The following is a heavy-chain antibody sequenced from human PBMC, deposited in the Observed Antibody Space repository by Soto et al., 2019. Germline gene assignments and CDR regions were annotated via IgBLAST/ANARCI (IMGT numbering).Heavy chain of an antibody. D-gene: IGHD3-10*01. CDR2: ISPMFGAA. CDR1: GGTFNTYA. CDR3: AREVQVHTPAFVY. Sequence: QVQLVQSGAEMKKPGSSVKVSCQSSGGTFNTYAMNWVRQAPGQGPEWMGDISPMFGAANYAPKFQGRVTITADESTGTSYMQVGSLTSEATALYFCAREVQVHTPAFVYWGQGTLVTVSS. J-gene: IGHJ4*02. V-gene: IGHV1-69*19.